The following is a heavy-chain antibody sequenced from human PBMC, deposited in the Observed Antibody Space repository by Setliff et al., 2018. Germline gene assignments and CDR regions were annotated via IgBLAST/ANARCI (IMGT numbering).Heavy chain of an antibody. CDR3: TRDSYGSYYYGMDV. CDR2: IKSKTYGGTT. V-gene: IGHV3-49*04. J-gene: IGHJ6*02. CDR1: GFTVSSSY. D-gene: IGHD5-18*01. Sequence: GGSLRLSCAASGFTVSSSYMTWVRQAPGKGLEWLGFIKSKTYGGTTEYAASVKGRFTISRDDSKSIAYVQMNSLKTEDTAVYYCTRDSYGSYYYGMDVWGQGTTVTVSS.